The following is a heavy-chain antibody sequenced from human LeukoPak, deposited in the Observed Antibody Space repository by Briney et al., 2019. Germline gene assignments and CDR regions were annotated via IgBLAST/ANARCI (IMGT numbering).Heavy chain of an antibody. D-gene: IGHD1-26*01. V-gene: IGHV3-23*01. CDR2: ISGSGDST. J-gene: IGHJ4*02. Sequence: GGSLRLSCAASGFTFSSYAMSWVRQAPGKGLEWVSAISGSGDSTYYADSVKGQFTISRDNSKNTLYLQMNSLRAEDTAVYYCAKAGWSWYFDYWGQGTLVTVSS. CDR3: AKAGWSWYFDY. CDR1: GFTFSSYA.